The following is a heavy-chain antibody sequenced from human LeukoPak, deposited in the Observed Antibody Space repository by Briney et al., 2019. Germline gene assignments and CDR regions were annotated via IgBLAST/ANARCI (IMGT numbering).Heavy chain of an antibody. CDR3: ARDSYGKTDY. D-gene: IGHD5-18*01. J-gene: IGHJ4*02. CDR1: GFPFTSSW. V-gene: IGHV3-7*04. Sequence: GGSLRLSCAASGFPFTSSWMSWVRLPSGKALEWVANIKQDGSEEYYVDSVKGRFTISRDNAKNSLYLQMSSLRAEDTAVYYCARDSYGKTDYWGLGTLVTVSS. CDR2: IKQDGSEE.